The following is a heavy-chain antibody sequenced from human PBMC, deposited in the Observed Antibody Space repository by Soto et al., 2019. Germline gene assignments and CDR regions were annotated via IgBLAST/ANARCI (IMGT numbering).Heavy chain of an antibody. V-gene: IGHV1-18*01. CDR1: RYIFTNYG. CDR2: ITTYNGNT. CDR3: ARALTGYGMDV. J-gene: IGHJ6*02. Sequence: QVQLVQSGVEVREPGASVKVSCKAVRYIFTNYGVSWVRQAPGQGLDWMGWITTYNGNTEYAQKFQGRVTMTTDASTSTAYMELGSLRSDDTAIYYCARALTGYGMDVWGQGTTVTVSS.